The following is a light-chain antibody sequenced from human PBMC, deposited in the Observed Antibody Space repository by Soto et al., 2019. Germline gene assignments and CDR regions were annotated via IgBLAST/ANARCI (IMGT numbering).Light chain of an antibody. CDR2: GAS. Sequence: IVWTQSPGTLSLSPGERATLSCRASQSVSNNYLAWYQQKAGQAPRLHIYGASNRATGIPDRFSGSGSGKDFTLTISRLETEDFAVYYCQQYGSSGTFGQGTKVEIK. CDR3: QQYGSSGT. CDR1: QSVSNNY. V-gene: IGKV3-20*01. J-gene: IGKJ1*01.